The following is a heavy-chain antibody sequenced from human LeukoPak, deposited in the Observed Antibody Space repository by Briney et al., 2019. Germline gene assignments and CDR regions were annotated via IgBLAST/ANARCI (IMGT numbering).Heavy chain of an antibody. Sequence: GASVKVSCKASGGTFSSYAISWVRQAPGQGLEWMGRIIPILGIANYAQKFQGRVTITADKSTSTAYMELSSLRSEDTAVYYCALPMVRGNYHYYGMDVWGQGTTVTVSS. J-gene: IGHJ6*02. CDR1: GGTFSSYA. CDR3: ALPMVRGNYHYYGMDV. CDR2: IIPILGIA. V-gene: IGHV1-69*04. D-gene: IGHD3-10*01.